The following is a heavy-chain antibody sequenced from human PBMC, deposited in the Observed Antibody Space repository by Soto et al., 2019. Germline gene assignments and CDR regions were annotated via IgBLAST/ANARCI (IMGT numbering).Heavy chain of an antibody. CDR2: ISASGGST. CDR3: AKDLGPGEMETHALYYCGMDV. CDR1: GFTFSSHA. V-gene: IGHV3-23*01. D-gene: IGHD3-16*01. Sequence: EVQLLESGGGLVKPGGSLRLSCTASGFTFSSHAMSWVRQAPGKGLEWVSTISASGGSTYYGDSVKGRFTISRDNSKNTVFLQMYGLRGDDTAVYYCAKDLGPGEMETHALYYCGMDVWGQGTTVTVSS. J-gene: IGHJ6*02.